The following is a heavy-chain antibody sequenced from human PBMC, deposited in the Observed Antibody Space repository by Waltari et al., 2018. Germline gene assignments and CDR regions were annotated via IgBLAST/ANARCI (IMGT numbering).Heavy chain of an antibody. V-gene: IGHV3-7*01. CDR1: GFTFSSYW. CDR3: ARIVGATSYYFDY. J-gene: IGHJ4*02. D-gene: IGHD1-26*01. Sequence: EVQLVESGGGLVQPGGSLRLSCAASGFTFSSYWMSWVRQAPGKGLEWVANIKQDGSEKYYGDSVKGRFTISRDNAKNSLYLQMNSLRAEDTAVYYCARIVGATSYYFDYWGQGTLVTVSS. CDR2: IKQDGSEK.